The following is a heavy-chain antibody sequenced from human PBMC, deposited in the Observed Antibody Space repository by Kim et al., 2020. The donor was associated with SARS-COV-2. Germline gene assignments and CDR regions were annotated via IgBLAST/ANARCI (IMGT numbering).Heavy chain of an antibody. CDR2: ISGSGDTT. CDR3: AKGAGTSSKWEPSRKYFRH. J-gene: IGHJ1*01. CDR1: GFTSGNYA. D-gene: IGHD1-26*01. Sequence: GGSLRLSCAASGFTSGNYAMGWVRQAPGKGLEWVSAISGSGDTTYYADSVKGRFSISRDNSKNTLYLRMNSLRVEDTAVYFCAKGAGTSSKWEPSRKYFRHWGQGTLVTVSS. V-gene: IGHV3-23*01.